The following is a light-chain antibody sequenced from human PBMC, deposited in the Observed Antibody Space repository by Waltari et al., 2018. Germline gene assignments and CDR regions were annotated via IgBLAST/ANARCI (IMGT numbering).Light chain of an antibody. CDR3: QQYYRNPYT. Sequence: DIVVTQSPDSLAVALGEKATIPCKCSQSILYSANNKNYLAWFQKKQGQPPKLLIYWSSTRESGVPDRFSGSGSGTEFSLTISGLQAEDVAVYYCQQYYRNPYTFGQGTNLEI. V-gene: IGKV4-1*01. J-gene: IGKJ2*01. CDR1: QSILYSANNKNY. CDR2: WSS.